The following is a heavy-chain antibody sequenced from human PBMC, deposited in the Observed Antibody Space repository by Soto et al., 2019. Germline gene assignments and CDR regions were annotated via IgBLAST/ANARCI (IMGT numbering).Heavy chain of an antibody. J-gene: IGHJ6*02. CDR1: GDSIKNYY. V-gene: IGHV4-59*01. CDR3: ARGTKYYYQGMDV. CDR2: IYDSGST. Sequence: AGTLSLTCTVSGDSIKNYYWTWIRQPPGKGLEWIGYIYDSGSTSYNPSLKSRLTISVDTSKNQFSLKLKSVTAADTAVYYCARGTKYYYQGMDVWGQGTTVTVSS.